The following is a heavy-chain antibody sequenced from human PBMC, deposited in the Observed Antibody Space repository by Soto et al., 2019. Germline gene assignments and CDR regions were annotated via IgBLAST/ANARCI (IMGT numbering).Heavy chain of an antibody. J-gene: IGHJ4*02. Sequence: VKVSCKASGYTFTSYGISWVRQAPGQGXXXMGXXXAYXXNTNYAQKLQGRVTMTTDTSTSTAYMELRSLRSDDTAVYYRGXXXXXXXXXXXGYXXXGTLVTVSS. CDR1: GYTFTSYG. CDR3: GXXXXXXXXXXXGY. V-gene: IGHV1-18*01. CDR2: XXAYXXNT.